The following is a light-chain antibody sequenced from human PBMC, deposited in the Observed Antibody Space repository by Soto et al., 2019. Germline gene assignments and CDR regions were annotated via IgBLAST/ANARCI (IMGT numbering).Light chain of an antibody. Sequence: DIVMTQSPDSLAVSLGERATINCKSSQSVLYNSNNKNYLAWYQQKPGQPPKLLIYWASTRESGVPDRFTGSGSGTDFTLTISSLQAEDVAVYYCQQYYRSRTFGQGTKVEIK. CDR3: QQYYRSRT. CDR2: WAS. V-gene: IGKV4-1*01. J-gene: IGKJ1*01. CDR1: QSVLYNSNNKNY.